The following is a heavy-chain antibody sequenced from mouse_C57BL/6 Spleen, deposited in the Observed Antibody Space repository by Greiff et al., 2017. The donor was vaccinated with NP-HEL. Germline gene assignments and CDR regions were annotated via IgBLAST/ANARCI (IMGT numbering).Heavy chain of an antibody. J-gene: IGHJ2*01. CDR2: IRLKSDNYAT. D-gene: IGHD4-1*01. CDR1: GFTFSNYW. Sequence: EVMLVESGGGLVQPGGSMKLSCVASGFTFSNYWMNWVRQSPEKGLEWVAQIRLKSDNYATHYAESVKGRFTISRDDSKSSVYLQMNNLRAEDTGIYYCTANWEYYFDYWGQGTTLTVSS. V-gene: IGHV6-3*01. CDR3: TANWEYYFDY.